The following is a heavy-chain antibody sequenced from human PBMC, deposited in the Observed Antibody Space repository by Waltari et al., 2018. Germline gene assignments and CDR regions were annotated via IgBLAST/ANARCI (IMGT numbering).Heavy chain of an antibody. CDR2: INHSGST. CDR1: GGSFSGYY. J-gene: IGHJ3*02. V-gene: IGHV4-34*01. D-gene: IGHD3-10*01. Sequence: QVQLQQWGAGLLKPSETLSLTCAVYGGSFSGYYWSWIRQPPGKGLEWIGEINHSGSTNYNPSLKSRVTISVDTSKNQCSLKLSSVTAADTAVYYCARPDGLYGSGSYGAFDIWGQGTMVTVSS. CDR3: ARPDGLYGSGSYGAFDI.